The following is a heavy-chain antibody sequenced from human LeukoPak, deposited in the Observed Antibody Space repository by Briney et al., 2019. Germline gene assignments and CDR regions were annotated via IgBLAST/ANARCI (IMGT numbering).Heavy chain of an antibody. J-gene: IGHJ4*02. Sequence: KPSETLSLTCTVAGGSISSYYWSWIRQPPGKGLEWIGYIYYSGSTNYNPSLKSRVTISVDTPKNQFSLKLSSVTAADTAVYYCASLAAAGLDYWGQGTLVTVSS. CDR1: GGSISSYY. V-gene: IGHV4-59*08. CDR3: ASLAAAGLDY. CDR2: IYYSGST. D-gene: IGHD6-13*01.